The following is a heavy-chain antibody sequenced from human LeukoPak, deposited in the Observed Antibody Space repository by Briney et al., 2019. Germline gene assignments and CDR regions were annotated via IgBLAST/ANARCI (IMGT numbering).Heavy chain of an antibody. CDR1: GGSFSGYY. J-gene: IGHJ4*02. D-gene: IGHD5-12*01. CDR3: ASQATKPRYYFDY. V-gene: IGHV4-34*01. CDR2: INHSGST. Sequence: SETLSLTCAVYGGSFSGYYWSWIRQPPGKGLEWIGEINHSGSTNYNPSLKSRVTISVDTSKNQFSLKLSSVTAVDTAVYYCASQATKPRYYFDYWGQGTLVTVSS.